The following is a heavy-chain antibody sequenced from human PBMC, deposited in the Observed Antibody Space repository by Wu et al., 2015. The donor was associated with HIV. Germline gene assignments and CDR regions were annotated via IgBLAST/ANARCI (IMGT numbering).Heavy chain of an antibody. V-gene: IGHV1-2*02. J-gene: IGHJ6*02. Sequence: QVQLVQSGAEVKKPGASVKVSCKASGYTFTGYYMHWVRQAPGQGLEWMGWINPNSGGTNYAQKFQGRVTMTRDTSISTAYMELSRLRSDDTAVYYCAREGSSSWYVDYYYYGTDVWGQGDHGSPVSS. CDR3: AREGSSSWYVDYYYYGTDV. D-gene: IGHD6-13*01. CDR2: INPNSGGT. CDR1: GYTFTGYY.